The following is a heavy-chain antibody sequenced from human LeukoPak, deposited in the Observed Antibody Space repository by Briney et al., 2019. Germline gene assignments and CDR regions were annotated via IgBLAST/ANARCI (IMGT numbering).Heavy chain of an antibody. V-gene: IGHV4-61*09. J-gene: IGHJ4*02. CDR3: ARHPPPGNNGYEGFIDN. D-gene: IGHD5-12*01. CDR2: IYSSGST. Sequence: SETLSLTCIVSGGSISSGSNYWSWIRQPAGEGLEWIGHIYSSGSTNYNPSLKSRVTISADISKNQRSLKVTSVTAADTAVYYCARHPPPGNNGYEGFIDNWGQGTLVIVSS. CDR1: GGSISSGSNY.